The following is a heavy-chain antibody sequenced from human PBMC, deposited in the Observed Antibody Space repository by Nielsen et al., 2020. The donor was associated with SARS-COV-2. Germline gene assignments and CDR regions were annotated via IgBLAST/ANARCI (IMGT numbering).Heavy chain of an antibody. V-gene: IGHV3-33*01. J-gene: IGHJ6*02. CDR3: ARTYSSSWYGYYYGMDV. Sequence: WIRQPPGQGLEWVAVIWYDGSNKYYADSVKGRFTISRDNSKNTLYLQMNSLRAEDTAVYYCARTYSSSWYGYYYGMDVWGQGPTVTV. CDR2: IWYDGSNK. D-gene: IGHD6-13*01.